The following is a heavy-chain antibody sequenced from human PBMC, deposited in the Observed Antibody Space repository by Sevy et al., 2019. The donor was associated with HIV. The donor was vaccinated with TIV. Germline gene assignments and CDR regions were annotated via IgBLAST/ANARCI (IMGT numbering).Heavy chain of an antibody. CDR1: GFTFDDYA. Sequence: GGSLRLSCAASGFTFDDYAMHWVRQAPGKGLEWVSGISWNSGSIGYADSVKGRFTISRDNAKNSLYLQMNSLRAEDTALYYCAKDSRSGYYAYWGQGTLVTVSS. D-gene: IGHD3-22*01. J-gene: IGHJ4*02. CDR3: AKDSRSGYYAY. V-gene: IGHV3-9*01. CDR2: ISWNSGSI.